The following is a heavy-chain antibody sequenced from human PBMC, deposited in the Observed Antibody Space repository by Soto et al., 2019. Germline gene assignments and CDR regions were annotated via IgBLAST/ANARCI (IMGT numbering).Heavy chain of an antibody. CDR1: GGTFSSYT. CDR3: AREGVGTRRLDP. CDR2: IIPILGIA. Sequence: GASVKVSCKASGGTFSSYTISWVRQAPGQGLEWMGRIIPILGIANYAQKFQGRVTITADKSTSTAYMELSSLRFEDTAVYYCAREGVGTRRLDPWGQGTLVTVS. V-gene: IGHV1-69*04. D-gene: IGHD2-2*01. J-gene: IGHJ5*02.